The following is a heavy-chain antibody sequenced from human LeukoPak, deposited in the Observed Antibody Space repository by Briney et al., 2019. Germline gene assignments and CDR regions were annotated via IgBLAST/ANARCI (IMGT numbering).Heavy chain of an antibody. V-gene: IGHV3-30*02. CDR2: IRYDGSNK. CDR1: GFTFSSYG. J-gene: IGHJ5*02. D-gene: IGHD6-13*01. CDR3: AKPIAAAIPWFDP. Sequence: GGSLRLSCAASGFTFSSYGMHWVRQAPGKGLEWVAFIRYDGSNKYYADSVKGRFTISRDNSKNTLYLQMNSLRAEDTAVYYCAKPIAAAIPWFDPWGQGTLVTVSS.